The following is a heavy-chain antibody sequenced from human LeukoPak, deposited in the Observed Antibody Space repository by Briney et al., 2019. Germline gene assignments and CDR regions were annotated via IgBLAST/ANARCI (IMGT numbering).Heavy chain of an antibody. CDR1: GGSISSYY. D-gene: IGHD3-10*01. CDR3: AALYYYGSGSNGWFDP. CDR2: IYYSGST. J-gene: IGHJ5*02. V-gene: IGHV4-59*08. Sequence: SETLSLTCTVSGGSISSYYWSWIRQPPGKGLEWIGYIYYSGSTNYNPYLKSRVTISVDTSKNQFSLKLSSVTAADTAVYYCAALYYYGSGSNGWFDPWGQGTLVTVSS.